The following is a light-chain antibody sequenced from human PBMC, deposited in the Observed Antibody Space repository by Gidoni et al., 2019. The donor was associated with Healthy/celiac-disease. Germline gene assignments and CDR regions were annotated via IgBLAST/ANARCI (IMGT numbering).Light chain of an antibody. V-gene: IGKV1-39*01. J-gene: IGKJ2*01. CDR3: QQSYSTPKT. CDR1: QSISSY. CDR2: AAS. Sequence: DIQMTPSPSSLSASVGDRVTITCRASQSISSYLNWYQQKPGKAPKLLIYAASRLQSGVPSRFSGSGSGTDFTLTISSLQPEDFATYYCQQSYSTPKTFXXXTKLEIK.